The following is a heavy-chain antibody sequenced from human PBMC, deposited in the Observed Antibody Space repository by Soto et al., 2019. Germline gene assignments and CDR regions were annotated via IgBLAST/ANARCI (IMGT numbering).Heavy chain of an antibody. CDR1: GYTFTSDG. V-gene: IGHV1-18*01. J-gene: IGHJ6*02. CDR2: ISAYNGNT. CDR3: ARHCPYYDFWPVLSPYYYGMDV. D-gene: IGHD3-3*01. Sequence: GASVKVSCKASGYTFTSDGISWVRQAPGQGLEWMGWISAYNGNTNYAQKLQGRVTMTTDTSTSTAYMELRSLRSDDTAVYYCARHCPYYDFWPVLSPYYYGMDVWGQGTTVTVSS.